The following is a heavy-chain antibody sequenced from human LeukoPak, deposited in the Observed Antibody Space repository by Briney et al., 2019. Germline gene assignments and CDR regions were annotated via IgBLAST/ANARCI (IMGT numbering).Heavy chain of an antibody. D-gene: IGHD4-11*01. CDR2: INWNGGST. Sequence: PGGSLRLSCAASGFTFDDCGMSWVRQAPGKGLEWVSGINWNGGSTGYADSVKGRFTISRDNAKNSLYLQMNSLRAEDTALYYCARLRKDESSEDYSTPLYFAYWGQGTLVTASS. CDR3: ARLRKDESSEDYSTPLYFAY. CDR1: GFTFDDCG. V-gene: IGHV3-20*04. J-gene: IGHJ4*02.